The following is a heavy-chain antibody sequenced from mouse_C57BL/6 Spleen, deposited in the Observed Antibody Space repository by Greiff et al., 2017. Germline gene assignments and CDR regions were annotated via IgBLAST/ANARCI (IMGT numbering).Heavy chain of an antibody. Sequence: QVQLKQSGAELVKPGASVKISCKASGYAFSSYWMNWVKQRPGKGLEWIGQIYPGDGDTNYNGKFTGKATLTADKSSSTAYMQLSSLTSEDSAVYFCARSYYGSSNWYFDVWGTGTTVTVSS. CDR1: GYAFSSYW. CDR2: IYPGDGDT. D-gene: IGHD1-1*01. CDR3: ARSYYGSSNWYFDV. V-gene: IGHV1-80*01. J-gene: IGHJ1*03.